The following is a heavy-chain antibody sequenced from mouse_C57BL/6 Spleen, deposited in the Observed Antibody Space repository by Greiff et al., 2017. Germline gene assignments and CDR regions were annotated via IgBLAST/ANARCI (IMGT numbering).Heavy chain of an antibody. CDR1: GFTFSDYG. Sequence: EVKLVESGGGLVQPGGSLKLSCAASGFTFSDYGLAWVRQAPRKGPEWVAFISNLAYSIYYADTVTGRFTISRENAKNTLYLEMSSLRSEDTAMYYCARLYYGNYCDYWGQGTTLTVSS. D-gene: IGHD2-1*01. CDR3: ARLYYGNYCDY. V-gene: IGHV5-15*01. CDR2: ISNLAYSI. J-gene: IGHJ2*01.